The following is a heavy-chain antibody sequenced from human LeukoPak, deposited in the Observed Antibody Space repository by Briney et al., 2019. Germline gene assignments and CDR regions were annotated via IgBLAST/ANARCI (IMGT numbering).Heavy chain of an antibody. CDR2: IYYSGST. CDR3: AREKAVVAATPFYYYYYMDV. J-gene: IGHJ6*03. CDR1: GGSISSYY. V-gene: IGHV4-59*01. Sequence: SETLSLTCTVSGGSISSYYWSCIRQPAGKGLEWIGYIYYSGSTNYNPSLKSRVTISVDTSKNQFSLKLSSVTAADTAVYYCAREKAVVAATPFYYYYYMDVWGKGTTVTVSS. D-gene: IGHD2-15*01.